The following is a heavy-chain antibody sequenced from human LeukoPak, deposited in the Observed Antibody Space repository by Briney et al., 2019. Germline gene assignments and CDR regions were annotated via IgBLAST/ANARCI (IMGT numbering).Heavy chain of an antibody. CDR2: IIPIFGTA. D-gene: IGHD4-23*01. Sequence: SAKVSCKASGGTFSSYAISWVRQAPGQGLEWMGGIIPIFGTANYAQKFQGRVTITADESTSTAYMELSSLRSEDTAVYYCARGTVVTLGIYYYYGMDVWGQGTTVTVSS. V-gene: IGHV1-69*13. CDR3: ARGTVVTLGIYYYYGMDV. J-gene: IGHJ6*02. CDR1: GGTFSSYA.